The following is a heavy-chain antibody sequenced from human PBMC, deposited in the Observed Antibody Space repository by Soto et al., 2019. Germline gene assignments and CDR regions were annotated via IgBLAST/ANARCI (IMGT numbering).Heavy chain of an antibody. Sequence: QITLKASGPTLAQPTQTLTLTCAFSGFSLNTGGVGVGWILQPPGKALEWLALIYWNEDMRYSPSLKSRLTIPKDTSKIQVVLTMTNMDPVDTATYYCAHRGYGDYPRDNWFDPWGQGPLVTVSS. J-gene: IGHJ5*02. CDR3: AHRGYGDYPRDNWFDP. CDR2: IYWNEDM. D-gene: IGHD4-17*01. V-gene: IGHV2-5*01. CDR1: GFSLNTGGVG.